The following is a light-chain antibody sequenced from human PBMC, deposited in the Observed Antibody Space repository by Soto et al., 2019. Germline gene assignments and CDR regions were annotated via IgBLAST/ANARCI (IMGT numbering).Light chain of an antibody. Sequence: EIVLTQSPGTLALSPGERATLSCRASQSVSSSYLAWYQQKPGQAPRLLIYGASSRATGIPGRFSGSGSGTDFTLTISRLEPEDFAVYYCQQGVTFGQGIRLEIK. CDR2: GAS. CDR1: QSVSSSY. V-gene: IGKV3-20*01. J-gene: IGKJ5*01. CDR3: QQGVT.